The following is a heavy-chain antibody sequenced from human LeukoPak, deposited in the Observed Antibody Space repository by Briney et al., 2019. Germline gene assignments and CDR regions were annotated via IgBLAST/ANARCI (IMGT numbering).Heavy chain of an antibody. CDR1: TDSFSSHY. CDR3: ARDVVTVTKGFDI. V-gene: IGHV4-59*11. J-gene: IGHJ3*02. Sequence: SETLSLTCAVSTDSFSSHYWTWIRQPSGKGLEWIGYISYIGSTNYNPSLKSRVTISIDTSKNQFSLKLSSVTAADTAVYYCARDVVTVTKGFDIWGQGTMVSVSS. D-gene: IGHD4-17*01. CDR2: ISYIGST.